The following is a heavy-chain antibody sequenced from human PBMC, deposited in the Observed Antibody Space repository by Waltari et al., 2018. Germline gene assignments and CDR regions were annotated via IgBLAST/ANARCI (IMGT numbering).Heavy chain of an antibody. CDR1: GDSFTSYW. Sequence: VQLVQSGAAVKKPGESLRISGKGSGDSFTSYWIRWVRQTPATGPGWVGWIDPSNSKTNYSPSFQGHVTISADKSISTAYLQWSSLKASDTAMYYCASTEPRRGVRYFDYYGMDGWGQGTTVTVSS. CDR2: IDPSNSKT. CDR3: ASTEPRRGVRYFDYYGMDG. V-gene: IGHV5-10-1*03. D-gene: IGHD3-9*01. J-gene: IGHJ6*02.